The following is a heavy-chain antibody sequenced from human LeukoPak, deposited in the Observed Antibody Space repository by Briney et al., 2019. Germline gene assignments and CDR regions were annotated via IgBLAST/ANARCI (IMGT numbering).Heavy chain of an antibody. CDR1: GGTFSSYA. CDR2: IIPIFGTA. J-gene: IGHJ4*02. D-gene: IGHD6-19*01. CDR3: ARDRGIGSGWYGSFDY. Sequence: ASVKVSCKASGGTFSSYAISWVRQAPGQGLEWMGGIIPIFGTANYAQKFQGRVTITADESTSTAYMELSSLRSEDTAVYYCARDRGIGSGWYGSFDYWGQGTLVTVSS. V-gene: IGHV1-69*13.